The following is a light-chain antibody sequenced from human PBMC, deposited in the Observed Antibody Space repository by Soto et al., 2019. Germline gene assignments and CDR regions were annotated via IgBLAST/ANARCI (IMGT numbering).Light chain of an antibody. J-gene: IGKJ1*01. Sequence: DIQMTQSPSTLSASVGDRVTITCRASQSISSWLAWYQQKPGKAPKLLIYKASSLESGVPSRFSGSGSGTEFTLTISSLQPDDFATYYCQQYNSYRGTFGQRTKVEIK. CDR2: KAS. V-gene: IGKV1-5*03. CDR1: QSISSW. CDR3: QQYNSYRGT.